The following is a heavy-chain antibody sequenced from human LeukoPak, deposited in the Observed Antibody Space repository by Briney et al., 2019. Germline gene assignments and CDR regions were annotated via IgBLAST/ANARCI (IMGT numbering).Heavy chain of an antibody. Sequence: SETLSLTCTVSGGSISSGGYYWSWIRQPPGKGLEWIGYIYHSGSTYYNPSLKSRVTISVDRSKNQFSLKLSSVTAADTAVYYCAHQLGGSGSFLDYWGQGTLVTVSS. CDR1: GGSISSGGYY. CDR2: IYHSGST. V-gene: IGHV4-30-2*01. CDR3: AHQLGGSGSFLDY. J-gene: IGHJ4*02. D-gene: IGHD3-10*01.